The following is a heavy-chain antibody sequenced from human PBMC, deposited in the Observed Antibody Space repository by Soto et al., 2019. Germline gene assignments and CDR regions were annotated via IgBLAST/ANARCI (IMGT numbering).Heavy chain of an antibody. Sequence: SVKVSCKASGGTFSSYAISWVRQAPGQGLEWMGGIIPIFGTANYAQKFQGRVTITADESTSTAYMELSSLRSEDTAVYYCARVVGSSSGLDYYYGMDVWGQGTTVTVS. J-gene: IGHJ6*02. V-gene: IGHV1-69*13. CDR2: IIPIFGTA. CDR3: ARVVGSSSGLDYYYGMDV. D-gene: IGHD6-6*01. CDR1: GGTFSSYA.